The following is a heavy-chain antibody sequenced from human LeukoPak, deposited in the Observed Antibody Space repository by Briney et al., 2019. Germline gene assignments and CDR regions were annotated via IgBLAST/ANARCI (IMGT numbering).Heavy chain of an antibody. CDR3: ARGRPPHDYGTLFDY. CDR2: IYYSGST. CDR1: GGAITGYY. D-gene: IGHD4-17*01. V-gene: IGHV4-59*01. J-gene: IGHJ4*02. Sequence: SETLSLTCTVSGGAITGYYWSWIRQPPGKGLEWIGYIYYSGSTNYNPSLKKPVTMSVDTSNKQFSLKLSSVTAADTAVYYWARGRPPHDYGTLFDYWGQGTLVTVSS.